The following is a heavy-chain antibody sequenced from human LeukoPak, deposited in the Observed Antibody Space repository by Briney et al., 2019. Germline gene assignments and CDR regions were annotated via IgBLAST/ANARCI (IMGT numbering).Heavy chain of an antibody. CDR1: GGSISSYY. CDR2: IYYSGST. Sequence: SETLSLTCTVSGGSISSYYWSWIRQPPGKGLEWIGYIYYSGSTNYNPSPKSRVTISVDTSKNQFSLKLSSVTAADTAVYYCARDSGGAGHDYWGQGTLVTVSS. V-gene: IGHV4-59*01. D-gene: IGHD2-15*01. J-gene: IGHJ4*02. CDR3: ARDSGGAGHDY.